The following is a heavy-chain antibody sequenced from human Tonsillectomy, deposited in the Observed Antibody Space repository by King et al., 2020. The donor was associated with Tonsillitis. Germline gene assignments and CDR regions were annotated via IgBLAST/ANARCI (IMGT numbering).Heavy chain of an antibody. CDR3: AKFGSGWYHYYYMDV. CDR1: GGTFSSYG. Sequence: QLVQSGAEVKKPGSSVKVSCKASGGTFSSYGISWVRQAPGQGPEWMGGIIPIFRKSSYAQKFQGRVTITADTSTSTVYTELSSLRSEDTAVYFCAKFGSGWYHYYYMDVWGNGTTVIVS. D-gene: IGHD6-19*01. V-gene: IGHV1-69*06. J-gene: IGHJ6*03. CDR2: IIPIFRKS.